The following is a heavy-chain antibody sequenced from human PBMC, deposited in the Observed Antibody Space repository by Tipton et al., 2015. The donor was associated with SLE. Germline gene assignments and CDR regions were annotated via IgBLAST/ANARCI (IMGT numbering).Heavy chain of an antibody. D-gene: IGHD5-12*01. CDR1: GGSFSGYY. Sequence: TLSLTCAVYGGSFSGYYWSWIRQPPGKGLEWIGEINHSGGTTYNASLKSRVTMSVDTAKHQFSLKLNSVTAADTAVYYCARRHYSGPFDSWGQGTLVTVSS. V-gene: IGHV4-34*01. J-gene: IGHJ4*02. CDR3: ARRHYSGPFDS. CDR2: INHSGGT.